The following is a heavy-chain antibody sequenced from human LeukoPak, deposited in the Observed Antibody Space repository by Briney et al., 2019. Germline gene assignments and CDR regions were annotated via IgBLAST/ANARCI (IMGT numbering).Heavy chain of an antibody. CDR1: GGSSSVYS. CDR2: INHSGST. CDR3: ARGAYSGSYYVRPNYYYYMDV. J-gene: IGHJ6*03. Sequence: SETLSLTCAVYGGSSSVYSWSWIRHPPGKGLEWIGEINHSGSTNYNPSLKSRVTISVDTSKNQFSLKLSSVTAADTAVYYCARGAYSGSYYVRPNYYYYMDVWGKGTTVTVSS. V-gene: IGHV4-34*01. D-gene: IGHD1-26*01.